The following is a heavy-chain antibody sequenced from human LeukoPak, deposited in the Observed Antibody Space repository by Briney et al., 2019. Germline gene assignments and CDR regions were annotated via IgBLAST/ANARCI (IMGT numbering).Heavy chain of an antibody. V-gene: IGHV3-23*05. J-gene: IGHJ4*02. D-gene: IGHD6-6*01. Sequence: QSGGSLRLSCAASGFTFSSYAMSWVRQAAEKGLEWVSAIDKSGRSTYYTDSVKGRFAISRDNSKNTLYLQMNSLRADDTGVYYCASRSPDSSSGFGYWGQGTLVTASP. CDR1: GFTFSSYA. CDR3: ASRSPDSSSGFGY. CDR2: IDKSGRST.